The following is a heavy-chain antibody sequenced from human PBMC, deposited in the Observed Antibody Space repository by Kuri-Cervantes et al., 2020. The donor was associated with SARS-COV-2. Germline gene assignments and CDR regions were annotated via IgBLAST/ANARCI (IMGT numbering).Heavy chain of an antibody. D-gene: IGHD5/OR15-5a*01. CDR2: ISSSGSTI. CDR1: GFTFSDYY. CDR3: AKDASVLTYSMDV. J-gene: IGHJ6*02. V-gene: IGHV3-11*01. Sequence: GESLKISCAASGFTFSDYYMSWIRQAPGKGLEWVSYISSSGSTIYYADSVKGRFTISRDNSKNSLYLQMNSLKPEDTALYYCAKDASVLTYSMDVWGQGTTVTVSS.